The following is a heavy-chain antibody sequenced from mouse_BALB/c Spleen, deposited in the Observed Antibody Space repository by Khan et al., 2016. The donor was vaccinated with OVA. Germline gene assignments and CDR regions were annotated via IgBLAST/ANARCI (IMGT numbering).Heavy chain of an antibody. Sequence: QIQLVQSGPELKKPGETVKISCKASGYTFTNYGMNWVKQAPGKGLKWMGWINTYIGEPTYADNFKGRFAFSLETSASTAYLQINNLKNENTATYCCAGGGYWYFDVWGAGTTVTVSS. CDR2: INTYIGEP. CDR1: GYTFTNYG. D-gene: IGHD1-1*02. CDR3: AGGGYWYFDV. V-gene: IGHV9-3-1*01. J-gene: IGHJ1*01.